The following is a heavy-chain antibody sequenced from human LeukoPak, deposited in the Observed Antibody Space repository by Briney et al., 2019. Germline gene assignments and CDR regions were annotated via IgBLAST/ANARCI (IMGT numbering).Heavy chain of an antibody. V-gene: IGHV3-66*01. J-gene: IGHJ6*03. D-gene: IGHD6-6*01. CDR2: IYSGGST. Sequence: PGGSLRLSCAASGFTVSSNYMSWVRQAPGKGLEWVSVIYSGGSTYYADSVKGRFTISRDNSKNTLYLQMNSLRAEDTAVYYCAKTSIAARGHYYYYMDVWAREPWSPSP. CDR1: GFTVSSNY. CDR3: AKTSIAARGHYYYYMDV.